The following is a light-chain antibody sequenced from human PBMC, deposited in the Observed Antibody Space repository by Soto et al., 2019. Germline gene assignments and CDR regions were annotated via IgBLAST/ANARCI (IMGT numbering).Light chain of an antibody. CDR1: QTVNNNY. J-gene: IGKJ5*01. Sequence: EIVLTQSPGTLSLSPGERATLSCRASQTVNNNYVAWYQQKPGQAPRLLIYDASNRATGIPARFSGSGSGTDFTLTISSLEPEDFAVYYCQQRSNWPPLISFGQGTRLEIK. V-gene: IGKV3-11*01. CDR2: DAS. CDR3: QQRSNWPPLIS.